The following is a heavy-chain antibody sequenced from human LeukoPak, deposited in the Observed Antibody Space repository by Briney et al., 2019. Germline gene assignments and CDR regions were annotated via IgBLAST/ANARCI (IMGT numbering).Heavy chain of an antibody. D-gene: IGHD5/OR15-5a*01. CDR1: GFTFDDYA. CDR2: IGGDGGRT. CDR3: AKDSPISDRGLDV. Sequence: GRSLRLSCAASGFTFDDYAMHWVRQAPGKSLEWVSLIGGDGGRTYYADSVKGRFTISRDNSRNSLYLQMSSLRIEDAALYYCAKDSPISDRGLDVWGQGTTVTVSS. J-gene: IGHJ6*02. V-gene: IGHV3-43*02.